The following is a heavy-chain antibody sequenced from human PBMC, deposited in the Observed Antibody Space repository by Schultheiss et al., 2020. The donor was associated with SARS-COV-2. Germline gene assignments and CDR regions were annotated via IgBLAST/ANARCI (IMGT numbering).Heavy chain of an antibody. J-gene: IGHJ6*03. CDR3: ARLRTLSHYYMDV. Sequence: GSLRLSCKGSGYSFTSYWIGWVRQMPGKGLEWMGIIYPGDSDTRYSPSFQGQVTISADKSISTAYLQWSSLKASDTAMYYCARLRTLSHYYMDVWGKGTTVTVSS. D-gene: IGHD1-14*01. CDR1: GYSFTSYW. CDR2: IYPGDSDT. V-gene: IGHV5-51*01.